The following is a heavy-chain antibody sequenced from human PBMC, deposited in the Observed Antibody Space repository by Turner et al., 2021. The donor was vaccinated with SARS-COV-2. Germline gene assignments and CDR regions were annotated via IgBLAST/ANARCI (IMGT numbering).Heavy chain of an antibody. V-gene: IGHV3-66*01. CDR3: ARDLGGLRFDY. CDR2: IYSGGST. CDR1: GFTFSSYS. D-gene: IGHD2-15*01. J-gene: IGHJ4*02. Sequence: EVQLVESGGGLVKPGGSLRLSCAASGFTFSSYSMNWVRQAPGKGLEWVSVIYSGGSTFYADSLKGRFTISRDNSKNTLYLQMNSLRAEDTAFYYCARDLGGLRFDYWGQGTLVTVSS.